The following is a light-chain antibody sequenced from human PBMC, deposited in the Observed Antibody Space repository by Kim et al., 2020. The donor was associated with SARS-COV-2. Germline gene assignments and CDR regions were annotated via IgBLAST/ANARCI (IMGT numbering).Light chain of an antibody. CDR2: GAS. Sequence: SPGERATPSCRASQSVSSNFVWYQQKPGQPPSLLIYGASTRATGIPARCSGSGSGTEFTLTISSLQSEDFAVYYCQQYNNWPPWTFGQGTKVDIK. V-gene: IGKV3-15*01. CDR1: QSVSSN. J-gene: IGKJ1*01. CDR3: QQYNNWPPWT.